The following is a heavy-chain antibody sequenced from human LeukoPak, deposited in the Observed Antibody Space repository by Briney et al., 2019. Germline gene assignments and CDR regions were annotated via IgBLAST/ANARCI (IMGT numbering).Heavy chain of an antibody. CDR3: ARGNENGETDY. CDR1: GYTFTGYY. CDR2: INPNSGNT. D-gene: IGHD4-17*01. J-gene: IGHJ4*02. Sequence: ASMKVSCTASGYTFTGYYMHWVRQAPGQGLEWMGWINPNSGNTGYAQKFQGRVTMTRNTSISTAYMELSSLRSEDTAVYYCARGNENGETDYWGQGTLVTVSS. V-gene: IGHV1-8*02.